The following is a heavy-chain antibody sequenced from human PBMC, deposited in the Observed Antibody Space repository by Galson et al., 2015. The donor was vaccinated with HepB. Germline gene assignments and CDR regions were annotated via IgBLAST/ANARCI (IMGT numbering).Heavy chain of an antibody. CDR1: GFTFSDYY. Sequence: SLRLSCAASGFTFSDYYMTWIRQAPGKGLEWLSHINTGGDAQFYADSVKGRFSISRDNAKNSLFLQVNSLRAEDTAVYYCARVPTVRTIAGDGADPYFDHWGQGTLVTVSS. D-gene: IGHD6-13*01. CDR3: ARVPTVRTIAGDGADPYFDH. J-gene: IGHJ4*02. CDR2: INTGGDAQ. V-gene: IGHV3-11*01.